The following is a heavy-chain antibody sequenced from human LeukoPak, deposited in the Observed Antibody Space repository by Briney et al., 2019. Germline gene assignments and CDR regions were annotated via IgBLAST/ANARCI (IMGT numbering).Heavy chain of an antibody. D-gene: IGHD5-18*01. CDR3: ARDWGIQQWPPSYFDY. J-gene: IGHJ4*02. V-gene: IGHV1-8*02. CDR2: INPKSGRT. CDR1: GYTFTNYD. Sequence: GASVKVSCKTSGYTFTNYDINWVRQATGQGLEWMGWINPKSGRTGYAQKFQGRVTMTRDTSTSTVYMELTSLRSEDTAMYYCARDWGIQQWPPSYFDYWGQGTLVTVSS.